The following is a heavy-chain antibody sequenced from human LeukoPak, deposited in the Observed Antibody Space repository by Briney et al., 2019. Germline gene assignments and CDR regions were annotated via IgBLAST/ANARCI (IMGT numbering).Heavy chain of an antibody. CDR1: GFSFSTYA. D-gene: IGHD5-12*01. Sequence: GRSLRLSCAATGFSFSTYAMHWVRQAPGKGLVWVTMISSDGNYKNYADALKGRFTISRDNSKNTLYLQMNSLRAEDTAVYYCARVPTSGYDSNVGYFDYWGQGTLVTVSS. CDR2: ISSDGNYK. J-gene: IGHJ4*02. V-gene: IGHV3-30*01. CDR3: ARVPTSGYDSNVGYFDY.